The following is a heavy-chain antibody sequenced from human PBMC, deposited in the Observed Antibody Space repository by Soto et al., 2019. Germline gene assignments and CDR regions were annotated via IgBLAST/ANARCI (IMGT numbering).Heavy chain of an antibody. J-gene: IGHJ4*02. Sequence: EVQLLESGGGLVQPGGSLRLACAASGFTLSSYAMSWVRQAPGKGLEWVSGISGSGGSTYYADSVKGRFTISRDNSKNTLYLQMNSLRAEDTAVYYCAKDRAYSSGWYSGSRWGQGTLVTVSS. V-gene: IGHV3-23*01. CDR3: AKDRAYSSGWYSGSR. CDR1: GFTLSSYA. CDR2: ISGSGGST. D-gene: IGHD6-19*01.